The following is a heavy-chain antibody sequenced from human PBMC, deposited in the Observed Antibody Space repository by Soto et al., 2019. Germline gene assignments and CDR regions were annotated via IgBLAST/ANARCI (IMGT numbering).Heavy chain of an antibody. D-gene: IGHD1-26*01. CDR2: ISGSGGST. Sequence: EVQLLESGGGLVQPGGSLRLSCAASGFTFSSYAMSWVRQAPGKGLEWVSAISGSGGSTYYADSMKGRFTISRDNSKNTLYLQMNSLRAEDTAVYYCVTSGSSYYFDYWGQGTLVTVSS. CDR1: GFTFSSYA. V-gene: IGHV3-23*01. J-gene: IGHJ4*02. CDR3: VTSGSSYYFDY.